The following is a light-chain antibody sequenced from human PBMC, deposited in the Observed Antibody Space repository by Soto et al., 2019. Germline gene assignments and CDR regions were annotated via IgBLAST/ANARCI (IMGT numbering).Light chain of an antibody. V-gene: IGKV3-15*01. CDR2: GAS. CDR1: QSVSSN. CDR3: QQYGSSLPWT. Sequence: EIVLTQSPGTLSLSPGERATLSCRASQSVSSNLAWYQQKPGQAPRLLIYGASTRATGIPARFSGSGSGTEFTLTISSLQSEDFAVYYCQQYGSSLPWTFGQGTKVDIK. J-gene: IGKJ1*01.